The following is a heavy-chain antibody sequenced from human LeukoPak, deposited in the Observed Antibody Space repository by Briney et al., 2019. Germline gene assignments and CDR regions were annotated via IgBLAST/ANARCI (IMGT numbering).Heavy chain of an antibody. CDR1: GGSVNSGGYY. CDR3: ARHMSVSYDAFDL. V-gene: IGHV4-61*08. CDR2: VYYTGRT. J-gene: IGHJ3*01. D-gene: IGHD3-10*01. Sequence: PSETLSLTCTVSGGSVNSGGYYWTWIRQPPGKGLEWIAYVYYTGRTLYNPSLESRVTISVDTSKTQISLKLTSVTAADTAVYYCARHMSVSYDAFDLWGRGTPVTVSS.